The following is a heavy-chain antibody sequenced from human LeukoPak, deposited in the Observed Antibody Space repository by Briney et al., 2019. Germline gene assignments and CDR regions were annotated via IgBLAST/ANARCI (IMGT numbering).Heavy chain of an antibody. V-gene: IGHV3-23*01. CDR1: GFTFSTYA. Sequence: PGGSLRLSCAASGFTFSTYAMSWVRQAPGKGLEWVSVISGSGVSTYYADSVKGRFTISRDNSKNTLYLQMNSLRAEDTAVYYCSKAHYFDSSGYYYAYWGQGTRVTVSS. D-gene: IGHD3-22*01. CDR2: ISGSGVST. CDR3: SKAHYFDSSGYYYAY. J-gene: IGHJ4*02.